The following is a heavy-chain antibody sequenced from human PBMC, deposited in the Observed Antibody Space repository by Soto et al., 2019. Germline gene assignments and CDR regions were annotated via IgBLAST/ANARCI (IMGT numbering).Heavy chain of an antibody. CDR1: GFSVSTNY. CDR2: IYKGGKI. D-gene: IGHD3-16*01. J-gene: IGHJ6*04. Sequence: GGSLRLSCAASGFSVSTNYMTWVRQAPEKGLEWVSVIYKGGKIYYADSVKGRFTISRDNSKNTFYLQMNNLRAEDTATYYCARALGVSASSYYGIDSGGKGPPVSVS. V-gene: IGHV3-53*01. CDR3: ARALGVSASSYYGIDS.